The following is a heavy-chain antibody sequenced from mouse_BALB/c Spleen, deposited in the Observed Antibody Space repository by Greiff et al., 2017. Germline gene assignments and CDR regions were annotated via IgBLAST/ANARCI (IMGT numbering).Heavy chain of an antibody. D-gene: IGHD1-1*01. J-gene: IGHJ2*01. CDR1: GYTFSSYW. CDR3: ARSDYYGSSDY. V-gene: IGHV1-9*01. Sequence: QVQLQQSGAELMKPGASVKISCKATGYTFSSYWIEWVKQRPGHGLEWIGEILPGSGSTNYNEKFKGKATFTADTSSNTAYMQLSSLTSEDSAVYYCARSDYYGSSDYWGQGTTLTVSS. CDR2: ILPGSGST.